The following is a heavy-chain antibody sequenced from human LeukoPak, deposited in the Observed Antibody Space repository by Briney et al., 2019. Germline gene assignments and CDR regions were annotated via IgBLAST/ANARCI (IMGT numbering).Heavy chain of an antibody. V-gene: IGHV3-30*18. CDR3: AKGPAPRLGEFSYHALVDY. Sequence: GGSLRLSCVASGFTFSSYGMHWVRQAPGKGLEWVAFISYDGSNENIADSVKGRFIISRDNSKNTLYLQMSSLRAEDTAVYYCAKGPAPRLGEFSYHALVDYWGQGTLVTVSS. CDR2: ISYDGSNE. CDR1: GFTFSSYG. J-gene: IGHJ4*02. D-gene: IGHD3-16*02.